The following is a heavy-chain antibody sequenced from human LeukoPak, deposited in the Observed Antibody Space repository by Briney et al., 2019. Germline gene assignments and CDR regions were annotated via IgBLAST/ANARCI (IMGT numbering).Heavy chain of an antibody. J-gene: IGHJ4*02. CDR2: TNPNSGGT. CDR3: ARAEITIFGVVLDY. V-gene: IGHV1-2*02. CDR1: GYTFTGYY. Sequence: ASVKVSCKASGYTFTGYYMHWVRQAPGQGLEWMGWTNPNSGGTNYAQKFQGRVTMTRDTSISTAYMELSRLRSDDTAVYYCARAEITIFGVVLDYWGQGTLVTVSS. D-gene: IGHD3-3*01.